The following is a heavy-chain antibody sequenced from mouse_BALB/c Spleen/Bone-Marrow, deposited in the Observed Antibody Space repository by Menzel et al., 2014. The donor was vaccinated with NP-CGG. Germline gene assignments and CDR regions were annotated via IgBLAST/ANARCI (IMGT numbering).Heavy chain of an antibody. J-gene: IGHJ4*01. V-gene: IGHV5-17*02. CDR3: ARDDGYYIRNAMDY. Sequence: EVKLVESGGGLVQPGGSRKLSCAASGFTFSSFGMHWVRQAPERGLEWVAYISSGTSTIYYADTVKGRFTISRDNPKNTLFLQMTSLRSEDTVMYYCARDDGYYIRNAMDYWGQGTSVTVSS. CDR2: ISSGTSTI. D-gene: IGHD2-3*01. CDR1: GFTFSSFG.